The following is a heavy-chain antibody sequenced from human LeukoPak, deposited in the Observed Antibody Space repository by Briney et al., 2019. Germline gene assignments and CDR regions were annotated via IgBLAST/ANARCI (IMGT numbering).Heavy chain of an antibody. CDR2: IIPIFGTA. D-gene: IGHD3-10*01. J-gene: IGHJ4*02. CDR1: GYTFTSYA. CDR3: ARGITMVRGANLLFDY. V-gene: IGHV1-69*13. Sequence: ASVKVSCKASGYTFTSYAISWVRQAPGQGLEWMGGIIPIFGTANYAQKFQGRVTITADESTSTAYMELSSLRSEDTAVYYCARGITMVRGANLLFDYWGQGTLVTVSS.